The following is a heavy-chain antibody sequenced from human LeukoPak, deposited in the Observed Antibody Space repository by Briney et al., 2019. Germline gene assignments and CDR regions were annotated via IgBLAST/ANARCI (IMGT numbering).Heavy chain of an antibody. D-gene: IGHD2-2*01. V-gene: IGHV3-15*05. J-gene: IGHJ4*02. Sequence: GGSLRLSCSASGFTFSSAWMSWVRQAPGKGLEWVGRIRAGGATRDYAASVKDRFIISRDDSKNTLYLQMNSLKIEDTAVYWCVADTPVPLAQIDKWGQGIPVTVSS. CDR1: GFTFSSAW. CDR3: VADTPVPLAQIDK. CDR2: IRAGGATR.